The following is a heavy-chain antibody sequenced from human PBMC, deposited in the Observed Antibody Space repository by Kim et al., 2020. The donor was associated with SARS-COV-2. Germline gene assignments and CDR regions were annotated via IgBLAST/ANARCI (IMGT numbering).Heavy chain of an antibody. CDR2: INHSGGT. D-gene: IGHD3-3*01. CDR3: ARGPYEPAFGY. J-gene: IGHJ4*02. V-gene: IGHV4-34*01. CDR1: GESFSSFY. Sequence: SETLSLTCVVYGESFSSFYWSWIRQPPGKGLEWIGEINHSGGTNYNPSLKSRVTISRDTSKNQFSLKVKSVTAADTAVYYCARGPYEPAFGYWGQGTLVTVSS.